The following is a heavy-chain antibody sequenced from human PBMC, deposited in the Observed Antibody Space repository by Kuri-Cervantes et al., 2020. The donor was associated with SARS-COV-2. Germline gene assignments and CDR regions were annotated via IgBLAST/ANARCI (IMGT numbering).Heavy chain of an antibody. CDR2: ISYDGKNK. J-gene: IGHJ4*02. Sequence: GESLKISCAASGFTFSSYAMHWVRQAPGKGLEWVTFISYDGKNKKCLASGKGRFTISRDNSQNTLHLQMKSLRDEDTAIYYCAKDRAGVHDFWGQGTLVTVSS. D-gene: IGHD2-21*01. CDR1: GFTFSSYA. CDR3: AKDRAGVHDF. V-gene: IGHV3-30*04.